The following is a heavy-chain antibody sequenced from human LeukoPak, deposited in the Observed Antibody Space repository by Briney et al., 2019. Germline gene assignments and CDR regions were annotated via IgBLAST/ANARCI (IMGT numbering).Heavy chain of an antibody. D-gene: IGHD3-10*01. CDR3: ARDALIWFGELSPYFDY. CDR2: INTNTGNP. V-gene: IGHV7-4-1*02. Sequence: ASLKVSCTASGYTITSYAMNWVRQAPGQGLEWMGWINTNTGNPTYAQGFTGRFVFSLDTSVSTAYLQISSLKAEDTAVYYCARDALIWFGELSPYFDYWGQGTLVTVSS. J-gene: IGHJ4*02. CDR1: GYTITSYA.